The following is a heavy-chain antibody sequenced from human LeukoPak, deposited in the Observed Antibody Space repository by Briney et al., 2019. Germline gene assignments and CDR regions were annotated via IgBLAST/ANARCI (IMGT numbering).Heavy chain of an antibody. V-gene: IGHV1-69*04. J-gene: IGHJ6*02. CDR2: IIPILGIA. CDR3: ARSPWGDYYYGMDV. D-gene: IGHD7-27*01. Sequence: GASVKVSCKASGGTFSSYAISWVRQAPGQGLEWMGRIIPILGIANYAQKFQGRVTMTRNTSISTAYMELSSLRSEDTAVYYCARSPWGDYYYGMDVWGQGTTVTVSS. CDR1: GGTFSSYA.